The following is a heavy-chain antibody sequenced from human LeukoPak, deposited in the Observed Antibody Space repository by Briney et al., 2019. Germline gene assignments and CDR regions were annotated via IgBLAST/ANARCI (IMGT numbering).Heavy chain of an antibody. CDR2: ISWNSGSI. D-gene: IGHD2-21*01. CDR3: AKDIFREGGFDY. V-gene: IGHV3-9*01. J-gene: IGHJ4*02. Sequence: GRSLRLSCAASGFTFDDYAMHWVRQAPGKGLEWVSGISWNSGSIGYADSVKGRFTISRDNAKNSLYLQMNSLRAEDTALYYCAKDIFREGGFDYWGQGTLVTVSS. CDR1: GFTFDDYA.